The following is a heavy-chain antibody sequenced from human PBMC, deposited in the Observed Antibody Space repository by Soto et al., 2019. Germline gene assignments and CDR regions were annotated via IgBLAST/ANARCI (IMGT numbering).Heavy chain of an antibody. CDR3: ANFPSCSSSTCLDY. D-gene: IGHD2-15*01. CDR2: ISSSGSTI. Sequence: GGSLRLSCAASGFTFSSYEMNWVRQAPGKGLEWVSYISSSGSTIYYADSVKGRFTISRDNAKNSLYLRMNSLRPDDTAVYYCANFPSCSSSTCLDYWGRGTLVTVSS. V-gene: IGHV3-48*03. CDR1: GFTFSSYE. J-gene: IGHJ4*02.